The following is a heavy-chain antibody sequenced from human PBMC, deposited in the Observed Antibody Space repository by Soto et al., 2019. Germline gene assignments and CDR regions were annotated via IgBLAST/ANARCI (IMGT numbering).Heavy chain of an antibody. CDR1: GFTFSSYS. D-gene: IGHD6-13*01. V-gene: IGHV3-48*02. J-gene: IGHJ6*02. CDR3: ARDDGYSSLYYYYYGMDV. CDR2: ISSSSSTI. Sequence: EVQLVESGGGLVQPGGSLRLSCAASGFTFSSYSMNWVRQAPGKGLEWVSYISSSSSTIYYADSVKGRFTISRDNAKNSLYLQMNSLRDEDTAVYYCARDDGYSSLYYYYYGMDVWGQGTTVTVSS.